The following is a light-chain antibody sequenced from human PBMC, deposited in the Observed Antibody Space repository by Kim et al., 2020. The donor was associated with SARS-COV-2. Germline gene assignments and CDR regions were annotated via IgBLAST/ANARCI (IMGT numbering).Light chain of an antibody. CDR3: SSYAGSNYV. CDR1: SSDVGGYNY. Sequence: QSVTISCTGTSSDVGGYNYVSWYQQHPGKAPKLMIYEVSKRPSGVPDRFSGSKSGNTASLTVSGLQAEDEADYYCSSYAGSNYVFGTGTKVTVL. J-gene: IGLJ1*01. V-gene: IGLV2-8*01. CDR2: EVS.